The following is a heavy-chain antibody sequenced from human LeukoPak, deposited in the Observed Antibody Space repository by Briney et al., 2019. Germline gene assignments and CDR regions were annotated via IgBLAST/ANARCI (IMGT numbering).Heavy chain of an antibody. D-gene: IGHD1-26*01. V-gene: IGHV3-30*18. CDR3: AKETGRWELE. CDR1: GFTFSSYG. CDR2: ISNDGSNK. J-gene: IGHJ4*02. Sequence: GGTLRLSCAASGFTFSSYGIHWVLQAPAKGLEKVAVISNDGSNKYYADSVKGRFTISRDNSKNTLYLQMNSLRAEDTAVYYCAKETGRWELEWGQGTLVTVSS.